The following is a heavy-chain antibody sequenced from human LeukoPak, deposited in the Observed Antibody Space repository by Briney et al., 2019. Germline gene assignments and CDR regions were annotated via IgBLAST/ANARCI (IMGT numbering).Heavy chain of an antibody. Sequence: ASVKVSCKASGYTFTSYGISWVRQAPGQGLEWMGWISAYNGNTNYAQKLQGRVTMTTDTSTSTAYMELSRLRSDDTAVYYCARLGDILTGAYYYFDYWGQGTLVTVSS. CDR1: GYTFTSYG. J-gene: IGHJ4*02. D-gene: IGHD3-9*01. V-gene: IGHV1-18*01. CDR3: ARLGDILTGAYYYFDY. CDR2: ISAYNGNT.